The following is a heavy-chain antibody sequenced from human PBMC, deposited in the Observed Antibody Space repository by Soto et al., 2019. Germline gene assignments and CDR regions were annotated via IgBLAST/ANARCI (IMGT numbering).Heavy chain of an antibody. Sequence: PSETLSLTSAVYGGSFSGYYCSWIRQPPGKGLEWIGEINHSGSTNYNPSLKSRVTISVDTSKNQFSLKLSSVTAADTAVYYCARDEDTAMVRGDWFDPWGQGTLVTVSS. CDR3: ARDEDTAMVRGDWFDP. D-gene: IGHD5-18*01. J-gene: IGHJ5*02. CDR2: INHSGST. CDR1: GGSFSGYY. V-gene: IGHV4-34*01.